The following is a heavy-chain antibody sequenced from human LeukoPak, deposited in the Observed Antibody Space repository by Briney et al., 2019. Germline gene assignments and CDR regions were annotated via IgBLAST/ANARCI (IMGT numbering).Heavy chain of an antibody. J-gene: IGHJ4*02. CDR3: ARDKQHSYGRYFDH. V-gene: IGHV4-59*01. CDR2: MQSTGNS. CDR1: GGSISTYH. Sequence: PSETLSLACTVSGGSISTYHWNWIRKSPEKGLEWIGYMQSTGNSNYNPSLKSRVTMSVDMSRNQIVLNLSSVTAADTAVYFCARDKQHSYGRYFDHWGQGTLVTVSS. D-gene: IGHD5-18*01.